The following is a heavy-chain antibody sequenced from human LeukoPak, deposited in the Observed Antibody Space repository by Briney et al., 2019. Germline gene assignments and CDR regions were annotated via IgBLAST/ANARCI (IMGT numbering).Heavy chain of an antibody. CDR2: IYYSGST. CDR1: GGSISSSSYY. Sequence: SETLSLTCTVSGGSISSSSYYWGWIRQPPGKGLEWIGSIYYSGSTYYNPSLKSRVTISVGTSKNQFSLKLSSVTAADTAVYYCAREGRYSSGWTDYWGQGTLVTVSS. CDR3: AREGRYSSGWTDY. V-gene: IGHV4-39*01. J-gene: IGHJ4*02. D-gene: IGHD6-19*01.